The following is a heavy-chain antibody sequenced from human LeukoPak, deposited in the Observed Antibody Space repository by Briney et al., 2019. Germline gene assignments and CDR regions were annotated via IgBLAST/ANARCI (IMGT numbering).Heavy chain of an antibody. V-gene: IGHV4-59*01. D-gene: IGHD6-13*01. Sequence: PSETLSLTCTVSAGSISTNQWSWIRQPPGKGLEWIGYIYYSGSTNYNPSLNSRVTISVDTSKNQCSLQLGSVTAADSAVNYCAGTQGSSWFDYWGQGTLVTVSS. CDR2: IYYSGST. CDR3: AGTQGSSWFDY. J-gene: IGHJ4*02. CDR1: AGSISTNQ.